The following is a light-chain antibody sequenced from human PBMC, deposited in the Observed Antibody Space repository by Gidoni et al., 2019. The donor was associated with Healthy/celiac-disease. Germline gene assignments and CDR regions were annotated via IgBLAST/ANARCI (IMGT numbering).Light chain of an antibody. CDR1: QSISSW. CDR3: QQYNSYWT. V-gene: IGKV1-5*01. J-gene: IGKJ1*01. Sequence: DIQMTQSPSTPSASVGDRVTITCRASQSISSWLAWYQQKPGKAPKLLIYDASSLESGVPSRCSGSGSGTEFTLTISSLQPDDFATYYCQQYNSYWTFGQXTKVEIK. CDR2: DAS.